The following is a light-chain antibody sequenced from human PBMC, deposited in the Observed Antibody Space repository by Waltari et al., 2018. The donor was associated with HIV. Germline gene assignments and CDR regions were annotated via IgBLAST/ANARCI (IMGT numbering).Light chain of an antibody. V-gene: IGKV2-28*01. Sequence: DIVMTQSPLSLPVTPGEPASISCRSSQSLLYSNGYNYLDWYLQKPGQSPQLLIYLGSNRASGVPDRFSGSGSGTDFTLKISRVEAEDVGVYFCMEGTYWPYIFGQGTKLEI. J-gene: IGKJ2*01. CDR3: MEGTYWPYI. CDR1: QSLLYSNGYNY. CDR2: LGS.